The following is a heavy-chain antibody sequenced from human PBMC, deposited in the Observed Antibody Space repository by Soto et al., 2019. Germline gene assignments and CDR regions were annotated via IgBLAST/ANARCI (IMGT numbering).Heavy chain of an antibody. Sequence: PGGSLRLSCAASGFTFSSYAMHWVRQAPGKGLEWVAVISYDGSNKYYADSVKGRFTISRDNSKNTLYLQMNSLRAEDTAVYYCARDLGDSSGYSYYYYYGMDVWGQGTTVTVSS. V-gene: IGHV3-30-3*01. D-gene: IGHD3-22*01. J-gene: IGHJ6*02. CDR3: ARDLGDSSGYSYYYYYGMDV. CDR2: ISYDGSNK. CDR1: GFTFSSYA.